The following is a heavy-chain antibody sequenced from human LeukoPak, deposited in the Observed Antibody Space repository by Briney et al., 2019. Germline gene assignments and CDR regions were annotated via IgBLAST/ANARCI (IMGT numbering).Heavy chain of an antibody. Sequence: GGSLRLSCAVSGFTFSRYSMTWVRQAPGKGLKWVSYISSSSSTIYYADSVKGRFTISRDDGKNSLYLQMSSLRVEDTAVYYCARVEMATTDYWGQGTLVTVSS. CDR2: ISSSSSTI. CDR3: ARVEMATTDY. CDR1: GFTFSRYS. V-gene: IGHV3-48*01. J-gene: IGHJ4*02. D-gene: IGHD5-24*01.